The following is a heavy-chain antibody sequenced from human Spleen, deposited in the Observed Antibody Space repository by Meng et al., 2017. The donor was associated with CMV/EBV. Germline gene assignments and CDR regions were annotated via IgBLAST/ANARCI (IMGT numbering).Heavy chain of an antibody. CDR3: GRVRSTNQMGAFDI. CDR1: GFTFDDYG. D-gene: IGHD2-2*01. CDR2: INWNGAST. Sequence: GGSLRLSCAASGFTFDDYGMTWVRQVPGKGLEWVSGINWNGASTDYADSVKGRSTISRDNAKNSLYLQMNSLRAVDTALYHCGRVRSTNQMGAFDIWGQGTMVTVSS. J-gene: IGHJ3*02. V-gene: IGHV3-20*01.